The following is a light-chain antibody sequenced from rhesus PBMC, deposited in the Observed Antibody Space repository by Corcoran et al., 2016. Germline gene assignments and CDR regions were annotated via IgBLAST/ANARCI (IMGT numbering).Light chain of an antibody. CDR1: QGISSY. J-gene: IGKJ4*01. CDR2: DAA. V-gene: IGKV1-74*01. Sequence: DIQMSQSPSSLSASVGDRVTITCRASQGISSYLNWYQRKPGKALKLLIYDAATLQSGVPLRFSGSGSGTDYTFTIRSLQPEDVASYYCQHSYGTPLTFGGGTKVEIK. CDR3: QHSYGTPLT.